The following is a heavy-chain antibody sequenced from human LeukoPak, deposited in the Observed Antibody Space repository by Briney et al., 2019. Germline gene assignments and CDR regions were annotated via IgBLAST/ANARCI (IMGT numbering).Heavy chain of an antibody. J-gene: IGHJ3*02. CDR1: GYTFTGYY. D-gene: IGHD3-22*01. V-gene: IGHV1-2*02. CDR2: INPNSGGT. Sequence: ASVKVSCKASGYTFTGYYMHWVRQAPGQGLEWMGWINPNSGGTNYAQKFQGRVTMTRDTSISTAYMELSRLRSDDTAVYYFARVASSGIYAFDIWGQGTMVTVSS. CDR3: ARVASSGIYAFDI.